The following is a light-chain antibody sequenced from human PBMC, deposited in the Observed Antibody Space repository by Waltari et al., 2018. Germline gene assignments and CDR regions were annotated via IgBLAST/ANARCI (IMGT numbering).Light chain of an antibody. CDR1: SSNVGSNT. CDR2: DNN. J-gene: IGLJ3*02. V-gene: IGLV1-44*01. Sequence: QSELTQPPSASGTPGQTVTISCSGSSSNVGSNTVNWYQQLPGTAPKLLIYDNNQRPSGVPDRLSGSKSGTSASLAISGLQSEDEAAYYCATWDANLNALFGGGTKLTVL. CDR3: ATWDANLNAL.